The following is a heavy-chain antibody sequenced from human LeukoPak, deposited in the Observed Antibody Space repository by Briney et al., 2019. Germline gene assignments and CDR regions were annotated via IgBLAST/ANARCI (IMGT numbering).Heavy chain of an antibody. V-gene: IGHV3-23*01. D-gene: IGHD3-16*01. CDR3: ARGGGLDV. Sequence: GGSLRLSCAASGFTFNSYAMSWVRQAPGKGLEWVSGISGSGDSTYYAASVEGRFTISRDYSRNTLDLQINSLRAEDTAVYFCARGGGLDVWGQGATVTVSS. J-gene: IGHJ6*02. CDR2: ISGSGDST. CDR1: GFTFNSYA.